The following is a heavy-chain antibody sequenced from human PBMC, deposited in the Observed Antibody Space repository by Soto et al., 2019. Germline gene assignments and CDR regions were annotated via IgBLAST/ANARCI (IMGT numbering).Heavy chain of an antibody. CDR1: GFTFSDYY. CDR3: ANTQIAAYYFDY. D-gene: IGHD6-25*01. V-gene: IGHV3-11*01. CDR2: ISSSGSTI. Sequence: PGGSLRLSCAASGFTFSDYYMSWIRQAPGKGLEWVSYISSSGSTIYYADSVKGRFTISRDNAKNSLYLQMNSLRAEDTAVYYCANTQIAAYYFDYWGQGTLVTVSS. J-gene: IGHJ4*02.